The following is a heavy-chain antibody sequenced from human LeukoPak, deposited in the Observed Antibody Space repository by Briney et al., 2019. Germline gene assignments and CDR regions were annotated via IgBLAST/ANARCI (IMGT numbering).Heavy chain of an antibody. J-gene: IGHJ4*02. CDR2: INHSGST. D-gene: IGHD5-18*01. V-gene: IGHV4-34*01. Sequence: SETLSLTCAVYGGSFSGYYWSWIRQPPGKGLEWIGEINHSGSTNYNPSLKSRVTISVDTSKNQFSLKLSSVTAADTAVYYCARHLPDTANDYWGQGTLVTVSS. CDR3: ARHLPDTANDY. CDR1: GGSFSGYY.